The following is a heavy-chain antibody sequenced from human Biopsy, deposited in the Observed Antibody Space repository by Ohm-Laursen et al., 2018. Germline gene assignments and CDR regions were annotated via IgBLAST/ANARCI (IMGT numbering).Heavy chain of an antibody. D-gene: IGHD3/OR15-3a*01. CDR2: ISPCGTNV. CDR3: ARNVRLALTMNSGETTHSFHFCTDV. V-gene: IGHV3-11*01. CDR1: EFSFSDNN. Sequence: SLRLSCAASEFSFSDNNMTWIRQTPGKGLEWVSYISPCGTNVNSADFVMGRFSISRDNAKKSLYPQMSSLRAEDTAIYYCARNVRLALTMNSGETTHSFHFCTDVRGQGTSVTVSS. J-gene: IGHJ6*02.